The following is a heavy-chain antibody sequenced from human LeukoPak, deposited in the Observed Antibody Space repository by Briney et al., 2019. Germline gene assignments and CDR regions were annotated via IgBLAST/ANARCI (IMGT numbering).Heavy chain of an antibody. CDR2: IIPIFGTA. D-gene: IGHD6-6*01. J-gene: IGHJ4*02. Sequence: SVKVSCKASGGTFSSYAINWVRQAPGQGLEWMGGIIPIFGTANYAQKFQGRVMITTDESTSTAYMELSSLKSEDTAVYYCARATDSSSPYYFDYWGQGTLVTVSS. CDR3: ARATDSSSPYYFDY. V-gene: IGHV1-69*05. CDR1: GGTFSSYA.